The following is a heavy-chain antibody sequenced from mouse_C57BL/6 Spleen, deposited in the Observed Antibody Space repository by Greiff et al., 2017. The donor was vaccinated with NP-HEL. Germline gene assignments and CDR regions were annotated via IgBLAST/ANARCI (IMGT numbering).Heavy chain of an antibody. V-gene: IGHV1-53*01. CDR1: GFTFTSYW. CDR2: INPSNGGT. CDR3: AGEGYYCRPLFAW. Sequence: QVQLQQPGTELVKPGASVKLSCTASGFTFTSYWMHWVKQRPGQGLEWIGNINPSNGGTNYNAKFKSKATLTADTSSSTAYMQLSSLTSEDTAVCYCAGEGYYCRPLFAWGGEGTLVAVSA. J-gene: IGHJ3*01. D-gene: IGHD2-1*01.